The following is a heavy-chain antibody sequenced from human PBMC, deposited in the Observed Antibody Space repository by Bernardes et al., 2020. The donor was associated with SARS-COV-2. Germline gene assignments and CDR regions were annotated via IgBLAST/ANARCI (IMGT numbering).Heavy chain of an antibody. CDR3: ARVVHGDYVTPPNWFDP. Sequence: SETLSLTCTVSGGSISSGDYYWSWIRQPPGKGLEWIGYIYYSGSTYYNPSLKSRVTISVDTSKNQFSLKLSSVTAADTAVYYCARVVHGDYVTPPNWFDPWGQGTLVTVSS. D-gene: IGHD4-17*01. J-gene: IGHJ5*02. CDR1: GGSISSGDYY. V-gene: IGHV4-30-4*01. CDR2: IYYSGST.